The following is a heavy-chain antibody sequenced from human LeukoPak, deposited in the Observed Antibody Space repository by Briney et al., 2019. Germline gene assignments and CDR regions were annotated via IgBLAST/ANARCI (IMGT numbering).Heavy chain of an antibody. V-gene: IGHV4-59*01. Sequence: SETLSLTCTVSGGPISSYYWSWIRQPPGKGLEWIGYIYYSGSTNYNPSPKSRVTISVDTSKNQFSLKLSSVTAADTAVYYCARVYYDILTGYPTGYYYYYMDVWGKGTTVTVSS. CDR3: ARVYYDILTGYPTGYYYYYMDV. CDR1: GGPISSYY. CDR2: IYYSGST. J-gene: IGHJ6*03. D-gene: IGHD3-9*01.